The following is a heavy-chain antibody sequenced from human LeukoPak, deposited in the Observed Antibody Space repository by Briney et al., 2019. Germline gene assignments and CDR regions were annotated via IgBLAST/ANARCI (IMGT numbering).Heavy chain of an antibody. J-gene: IGHJ5*02. CDR3: ARDRDIAVAWGGHNWFDP. CDR1: GGSISSSSYY. CDR2: IYYSGST. V-gene: IGHV4-39*07. Sequence: SETLSLTCTVSGGSISSSSYYWGWIRQPPGKGLEWIGSIYYSGSTYYNPSLKSRVTISVDTSKNQFSLKLSSVTAADTAVYYCARDRDIAVAWGGHNWFDPWGQGTLVTVSS. D-gene: IGHD6-19*01.